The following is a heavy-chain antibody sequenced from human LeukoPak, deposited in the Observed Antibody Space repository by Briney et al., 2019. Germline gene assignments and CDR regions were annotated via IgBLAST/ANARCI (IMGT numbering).Heavy chain of an antibody. V-gene: IGHV1-69*13. CDR1: GGTFRSSA. CDR3: ARATSGSYFWFAP. J-gene: IGHJ5*02. Sequence: GASVKVSCKPSGGTFRSSAISWVPQSPGQGLEWMGGIIPIFGTANYAQKFQGRVTITADESTSTAYMELSSLRSEDTAVYYCARATSGSYFWFAPWGQGTLVTVSS. CDR2: IIPIFGTA. D-gene: IGHD1-26*01.